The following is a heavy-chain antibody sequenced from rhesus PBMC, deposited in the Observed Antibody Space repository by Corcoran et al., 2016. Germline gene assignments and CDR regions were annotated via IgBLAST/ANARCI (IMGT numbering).Heavy chain of an antibody. CDR2: VDPVYGKI. D-gene: IGHD6-25*01. V-gene: IGHV1-156*01. Sequence: EVQLVQSGAEVKKPGASVKVSCKVSGYTFTALSMHWVRPAPGKGLEWMGGVDPVYGKIIDAEKFQGRVTMTEDTSTDTAYMELSSLRSEDTAVYYCAGNSGSLYYFDYWGQGVLVTVSS. CDR1: GYTFTALS. J-gene: IGHJ4*01. CDR3: AGNSGSLYYFDY.